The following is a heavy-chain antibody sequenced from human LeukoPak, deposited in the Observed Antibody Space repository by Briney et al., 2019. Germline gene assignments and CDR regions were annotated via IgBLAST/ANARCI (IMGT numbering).Heavy chain of an antibody. D-gene: IGHD3-10*01. CDR2: MNPNSGNT. V-gene: IGHV1-8*01. CDR3: ARRIRGAPTDY. J-gene: IGHJ4*02. CDR1: GYTFTSYD. Sequence: ASVKVSCKASGYTFTSYDLNWVRQATGQGLEWMGWMNPNSGNTGYAQKFQGRVTMTRNISITTAYMELSNLTSEDTAVYYCARRIRGAPTDYWGQGTLVTVSS.